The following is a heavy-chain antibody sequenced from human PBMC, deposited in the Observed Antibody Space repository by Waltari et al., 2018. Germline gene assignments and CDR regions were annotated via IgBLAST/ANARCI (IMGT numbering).Heavy chain of an antibody. V-gene: IGHV4-38-2*01. CDR3: ASRIVVVVAATNAFDI. D-gene: IGHD2-15*01. J-gene: IGHJ3*02. Sequence: QVQLQESGPGLVKPSETLSLTCAVSGYSISSGYYWGWIRQPPGKGLEWIGSISHSGSTYYNPSLKSRVTISVDTSKNQFSLKLCSVTAADTAVYYCASRIVVVVAATNAFDIWGQGTMVTVSS. CDR1: GYSISSGYY. CDR2: ISHSGST.